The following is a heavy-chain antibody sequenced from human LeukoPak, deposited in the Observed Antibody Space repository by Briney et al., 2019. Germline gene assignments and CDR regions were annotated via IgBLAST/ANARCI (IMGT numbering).Heavy chain of an antibody. CDR2: ISSGSSYI. D-gene: IGHD4-17*01. Sequence: GGSLRLSCAASGFTFSSYSMNWVRQAPGKGLEWVSSISSGSSYIYYADSVKGRFTISRDNAKNSLYLQMNSLRAEDTAVYYCGIDPNGDYIGAFDFWGQGTKVTASS. J-gene: IGHJ3*01. V-gene: IGHV3-21*04. CDR1: GFTFSSYS. CDR3: GIDPNGDYIGAFDF.